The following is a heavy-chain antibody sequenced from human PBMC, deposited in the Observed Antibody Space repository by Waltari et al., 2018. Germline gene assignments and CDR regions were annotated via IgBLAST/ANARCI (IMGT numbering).Heavy chain of an antibody. D-gene: IGHD6-13*01. CDR1: GAYIRGGSYY. V-gene: IGHV4-61*09. J-gene: IGHJ4*02. Sequence: QVPLQESGPGLVKHSQTLSLTCTVSGAYIRGGSYYCSWIRQLAGQGLEWIGYIYTSGSTNYNPSLKSRVTISVDTSKNQFSLKLSSVTAADTAVYYCASGQQLAPLSDWGQGTLVTVSS. CDR2: IYTSGST. CDR3: ASGQQLAPLSD.